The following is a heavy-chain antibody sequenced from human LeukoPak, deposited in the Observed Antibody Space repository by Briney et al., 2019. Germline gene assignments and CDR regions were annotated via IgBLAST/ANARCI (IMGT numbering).Heavy chain of an antibody. Sequence: GASVKVSCKASGYTFTGYYMHWVRQAPGQGLEWMGWINPNSGGTNYAQKFQGRVTMTRDTSISTAYMELSRLRSDDTAVYYCATLVTPYDIVVVPAAIRTWGQGTLVTVSS. CDR3: ATLVTPYDIVVVPAAIRT. D-gene: IGHD2-2*02. J-gene: IGHJ5*02. CDR1: GYTFTGYY. CDR2: INPNSGGT. V-gene: IGHV1-2*02.